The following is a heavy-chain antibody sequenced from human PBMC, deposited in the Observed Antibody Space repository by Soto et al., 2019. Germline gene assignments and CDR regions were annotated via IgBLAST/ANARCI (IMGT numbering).Heavy chain of an antibody. V-gene: IGHV4-31*03. Sequence: PSETLSLTCTVSGGSISSGGYYWSWIRQHPGKGLEWIGYIYYSGSIYYNPSLKSRVTISVDTSKNQFSLKLSSVTAADTAVYYCARESQHDYSNPGSFDYWGQGTLVTVSS. CDR3: ARESQHDYSNPGSFDY. CDR1: GGSISSGGYY. D-gene: IGHD4-4*01. CDR2: IYYSGSI. J-gene: IGHJ4*02.